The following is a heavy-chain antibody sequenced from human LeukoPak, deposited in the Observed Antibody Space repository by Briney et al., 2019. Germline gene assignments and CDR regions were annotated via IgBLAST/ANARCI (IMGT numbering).Heavy chain of an antibody. D-gene: IGHD3-22*01. CDR2: INPNSGGT. CDR3: ARIPYYYDSSGRGYFDY. CDR1: GYTFTGYY. V-gene: IGHV1-2*02. J-gene: IGHJ4*02. Sequence: GASVKVSCKASGYTFTGYYMHWVRQAPGQGVDWMGWINPNSGGTNYAQKFQGRVTMTRDTSISTAYMELTRLRSDDTAVYYCARIPYYYDSSGRGYFDYWGQGTLVTVPS.